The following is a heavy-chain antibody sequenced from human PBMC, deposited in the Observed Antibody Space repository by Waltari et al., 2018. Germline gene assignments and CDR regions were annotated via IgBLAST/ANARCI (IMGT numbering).Heavy chain of an antibody. V-gene: IGHV3-23*01. CDR3: EVSSSSFGNY. J-gene: IGHJ4*02. CDR1: GFPLGNYA. Sequence: EVKLLQSGGDLVQPGGSLRHSCAASGFPLGNYAMDWVRQAPGGGLEWFSSISGSGDSVDSADSVKGRFTTSRDNSKNIMYLQMNSLRVEDTALYYCEVSSSSFGNYWGQGALVTVSS. D-gene: IGHD6-6*01. CDR2: ISGSGDSV.